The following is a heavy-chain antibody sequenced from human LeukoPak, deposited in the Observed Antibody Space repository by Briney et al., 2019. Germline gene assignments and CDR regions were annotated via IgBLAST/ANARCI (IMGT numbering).Heavy chain of an antibody. CDR2: ISGYDGKT. CDR1: GYTFSGYA. CDR3: ARAVIVVPAAIRDYYYYSYMDV. V-gene: IGHV1-18*01. D-gene: IGHD2-2*01. Sequence: ASVKVSCKASGYTFSGYAISWVRQAPGQGLEWMGWISGYDGKTNYVQNLQGRVTMTTDTSTSTAYMELRSLRSDDTAVYYCARAVIVVPAAIRDYYYYSYMDVWGKGTTVTVS. J-gene: IGHJ6*03.